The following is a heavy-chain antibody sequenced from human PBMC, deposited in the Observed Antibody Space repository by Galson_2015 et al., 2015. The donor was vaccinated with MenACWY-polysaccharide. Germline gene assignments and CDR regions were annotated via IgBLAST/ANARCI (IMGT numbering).Heavy chain of an antibody. CDR3: ATQDWGQPGG. D-gene: IGHD7-27*01. V-gene: IGHV3-23*01. CDR2: INGYGDSP. Sequence: YLRLSCAASGLTFRNHAMNWVRQAPGTGLEWVSGINGYGDSPNHADSVPGRFTLSRDTSKNTFYLQMNSLSAEDTAIYYCATQDWGQPGGWGQGTLVTVSS. CDR1: GLTFRNHA. J-gene: IGHJ4*02.